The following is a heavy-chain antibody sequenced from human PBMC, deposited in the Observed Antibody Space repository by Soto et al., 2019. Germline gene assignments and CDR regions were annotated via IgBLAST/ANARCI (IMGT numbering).Heavy chain of an antibody. J-gene: IGHJ6*02. CDR2: ISYDGSNK. CDR3: AKDQYYYGMDV. CDR1: GFTFSSYG. Sequence: HPGGSLRLSCAASGFTFSSYGMHWVRQAPGKGLEWVAVISYDGSNKYYADSVKGRFTISRDNSKNTLYLQMSSLRAEDTAVYYCAKDQYYYGMDVWGQGTTVTVSS. V-gene: IGHV3-30*18.